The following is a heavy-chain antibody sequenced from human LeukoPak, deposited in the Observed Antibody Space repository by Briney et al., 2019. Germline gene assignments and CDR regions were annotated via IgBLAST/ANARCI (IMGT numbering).Heavy chain of an antibody. J-gene: IGHJ6*02. CDR1: GFTFTSSA. Sequence: SVKVSYKASGFTFTSSAVQWVRQARGQRLEWIGWIVVGSGNTNYAQKFQERVTITRDMSTSTAYMELSSLRSEDTAVYYCAADSGFLEWLSDYYGMDVWGQGTTVTVSS. D-gene: IGHD3-3*01. CDR3: AADSGFLEWLSDYYGMDV. CDR2: IVVGSGNT. V-gene: IGHV1-58*01.